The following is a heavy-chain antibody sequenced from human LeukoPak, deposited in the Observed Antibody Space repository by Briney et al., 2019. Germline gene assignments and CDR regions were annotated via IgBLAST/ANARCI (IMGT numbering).Heavy chain of an antibody. J-gene: IGHJ6*03. CDR2: IYTSGST. D-gene: IGHD3-3*01. CDR3: AREIDFWSGYYLGAMDV. V-gene: IGHV4-61*02. CDR1: GGSISSSNFY. Sequence: SETLSLTCTVSGGSISSSNFYWNWLRQPAGKRLEWIGRIYTSGSTNYNPSLKSRVTISVDTSKNQFSLKLSSVTAADTAVYYCAREIDFWSGYYLGAMDVWGKGTTVTVSS.